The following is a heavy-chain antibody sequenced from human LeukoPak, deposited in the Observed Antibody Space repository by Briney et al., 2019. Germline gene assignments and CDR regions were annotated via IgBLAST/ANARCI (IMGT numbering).Heavy chain of an antibody. CDR1: GFTLSSYA. D-gene: IGHD2-15*01. CDR3: ARGADGVSSNSRGWFDP. J-gene: IGHJ5*02. CDR2: ISTSSSYI. V-gene: IGHV3-21*01. Sequence: SGGSLRLSCAASGFTLSSYAMNWVRQAPGKGLEWVSSISTSSSYIYYADSVKGRFTISRDNARNSLYLQMNTLRAEDTAVYSCARGADGVSSNSRGWFDPWGQGTLVTVSS.